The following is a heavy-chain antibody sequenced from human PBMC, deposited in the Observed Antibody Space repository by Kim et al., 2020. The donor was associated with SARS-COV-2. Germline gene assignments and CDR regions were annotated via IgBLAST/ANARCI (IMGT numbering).Heavy chain of an antibody. V-gene: IGHV3-23*01. CDR1: GFTFSSYA. D-gene: IGHD3-9*01. J-gene: IGHJ6*02. CDR3: AKALDWLEFGYYYGMDV. CDR2: ISGSGGST. Sequence: GGSLRLSCAASGFTFSSYAMSWVRQAPGKGLEWVSAISGSGGSTYYADSVKGRFTISRDNSKNTLYLQMNSLRAEDTAVYYCAKALDWLEFGYYYGMDVWGQGTTVTVSS.